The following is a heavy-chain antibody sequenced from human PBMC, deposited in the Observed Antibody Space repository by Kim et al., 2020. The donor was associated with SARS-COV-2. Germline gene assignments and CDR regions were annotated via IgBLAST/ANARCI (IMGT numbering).Heavy chain of an antibody. CDR2: ISYDGSNK. J-gene: IGHJ6*02. CDR1: GFTFSSYA. Sequence: GGSLRLSCAASGFTFSSYAMHWVRQAPGKGLEWVAVISYDGSNKYYADSVKGRFTISRDNSKNTLYLQMNSLRAEDTAVYYCARDCGGILFTYYYYGMDVWGQGTTVTVSS. D-gene: IGHD3-3*01. CDR3: ARDCGGILFTYYYYGMDV. V-gene: IGHV3-30*04.